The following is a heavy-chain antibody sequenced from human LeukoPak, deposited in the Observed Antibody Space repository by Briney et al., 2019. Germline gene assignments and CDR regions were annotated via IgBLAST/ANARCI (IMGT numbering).Heavy chain of an antibody. CDR2: IYYSGST. CDR1: GGSISDYY. D-gene: IGHD6-13*01. V-gene: IGHV4-59*01. Sequence: SETLSLTCTISGGSISDYYWSWIRQPPGKGLEWIGYIYYSGSTHYNPSLKSRVTISVDTSKNQFSLKLTSVTAADTAVYYCARDMGSAAGHDYWGQRTLVTVSS. CDR3: ARDMGSAAGHDY. J-gene: IGHJ4*02.